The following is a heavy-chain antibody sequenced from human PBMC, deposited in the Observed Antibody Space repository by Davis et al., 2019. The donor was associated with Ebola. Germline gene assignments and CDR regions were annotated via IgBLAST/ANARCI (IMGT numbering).Heavy chain of an antibody. CDR1: GFTVSSNY. D-gene: IGHD3-3*01. CDR3: TTDNDF. V-gene: IGHV3-15*01. J-gene: IGHJ4*02. CDR2: IKSKTDGGTT. Sequence: GESLKISCAASGFTVSSNYMSWARQAPGKGLEWVGRIKSKTDGGTTDYAAPVKGRFSISRDDSKNTLYLQMNSLKTEDTAVYYCTTDNDFWGQGTLVTVSS.